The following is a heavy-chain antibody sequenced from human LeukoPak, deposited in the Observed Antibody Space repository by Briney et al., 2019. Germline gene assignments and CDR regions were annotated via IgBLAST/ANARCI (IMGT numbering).Heavy chain of an antibody. CDR2: INRDGSST. CDR3: AKVGNVLPKYYYYYMDV. Sequence: GGSLRLSCAASGIIFSNYWMHWVRQAPGKGLVWVSRINRDGSSTSYADSVKGRFTISRDNSKNTLYLQMNSLRAEDTAVYYCAKVGNVLPKYYYYYMDVWGKGTTVTISS. J-gene: IGHJ6*03. D-gene: IGHD3-10*01. V-gene: IGHV3-74*01. CDR1: GIIFSNYW.